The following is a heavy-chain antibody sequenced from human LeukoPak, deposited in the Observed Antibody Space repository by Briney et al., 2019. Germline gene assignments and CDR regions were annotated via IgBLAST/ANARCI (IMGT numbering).Heavy chain of an antibody. Sequence: SETLSLTCTVSGGSISSSSYYWGWIRQPPGKGLEWVGSIYYSGSSYYNPSLKSRVTISVHTSKNQFSLKLSSVTAADTAVYYCARHVDTATDYFDYWGQGTLVTVSS. CDR1: GGSISSSSYY. D-gene: IGHD5-18*01. V-gene: IGHV4-39*01. CDR3: ARHVDTATDYFDY. J-gene: IGHJ4*02. CDR2: IYYSGSS.